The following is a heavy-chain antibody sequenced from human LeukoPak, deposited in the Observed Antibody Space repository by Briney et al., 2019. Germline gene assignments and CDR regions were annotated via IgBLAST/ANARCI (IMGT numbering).Heavy chain of an antibody. J-gene: IGHJ4*02. Sequence: GGSLRVSCAASGFTFSNYCMHWVRQIPGKGLVWVSRICPDGTVTNCADSVKGRFTISRDNAKNMVFLQMNSLRADDTAVYYCVRDFRSADYWGQGILVTVSS. CDR2: ICPDGTVT. V-gene: IGHV3-74*01. CDR1: GFTFSNYC. CDR3: VRDFRSADY.